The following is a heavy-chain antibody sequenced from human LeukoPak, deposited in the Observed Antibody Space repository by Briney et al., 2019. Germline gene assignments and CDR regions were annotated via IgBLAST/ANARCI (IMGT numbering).Heavy chain of an antibody. J-gene: IGHJ5*02. V-gene: IGHV3-48*04. CDR1: GFTFGSYS. Sequence: GGSLRLSCAASGFTFGSYSMNWVRQAPGKGLEWVSYISSSSSTIYYADSVKGRFTISRDNAKNSLSLQMNSLRAEDTAVYYCARDYSHYSGWFDPWGQGTLVTVSS. D-gene: IGHD4-11*01. CDR2: ISSSSSTI. CDR3: ARDYSHYSGWFDP.